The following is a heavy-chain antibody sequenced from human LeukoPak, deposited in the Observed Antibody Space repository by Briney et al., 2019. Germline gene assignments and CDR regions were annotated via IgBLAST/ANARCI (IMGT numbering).Heavy chain of an antibody. Sequence: ASVKVSCKASGYTFTSYDINWVRQATGQGLEWMGWMNPNSGNTGYAQKFQGRVTMTRNTSISTAYMELSSLRSEDTAVYYCARLGYCSSTSCYDWSRYYYYYMDVWGKGTTVTVSS. CDR2: MNPNSGNT. V-gene: IGHV1-8*01. CDR3: ARLGYCSSTSCYDWSRYYYYYMDV. J-gene: IGHJ6*03. CDR1: GYTFTSYD. D-gene: IGHD2-2*01.